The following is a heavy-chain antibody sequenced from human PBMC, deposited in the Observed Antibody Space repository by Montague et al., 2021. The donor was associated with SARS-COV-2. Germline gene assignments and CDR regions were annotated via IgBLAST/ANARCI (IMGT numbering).Heavy chain of an antibody. CDR2: INHSGST. CDR3: ARAYGDYNLLFYYYYGMDV. J-gene: IGHJ6*02. Sequence: SETLSLTCAVYGGSFSGYYWSWIRQPPGKGLEWIGEINHSGSTNYNPSLKSRVTISVDTSKNQFSLKLSSATAADTAVYCCARAYGDYNLLFYYYYGMDVWGQGTTVTVSS. V-gene: IGHV4-34*01. D-gene: IGHD4-17*01. CDR1: GGSFSGYY.